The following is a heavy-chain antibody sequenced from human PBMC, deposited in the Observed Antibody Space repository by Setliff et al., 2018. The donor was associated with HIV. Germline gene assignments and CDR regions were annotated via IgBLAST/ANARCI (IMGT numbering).Heavy chain of an antibody. CDR1: GYSISSGCY. CDR2: MYHTGST. V-gene: IGHV4-38-2*01. J-gene: IGHJ4*02. D-gene: IGHD5-12*01. CDR3: ARQPLYNDYDWRSYYFDY. Sequence: ETLSLTCAVSGYSISSGCYWGWIRQPPGKGLEWIGSMYHTGSTYYSPSLNSRFTISVDTSKNQFSLKLRSVTAADTAVYYCARQPLYNDYDWRSYYFDYWGQGSLVTVSS.